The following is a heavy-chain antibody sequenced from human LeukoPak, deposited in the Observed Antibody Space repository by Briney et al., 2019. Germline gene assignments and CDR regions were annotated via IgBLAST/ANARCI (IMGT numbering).Heavy chain of an antibody. J-gene: IGHJ5*02. Sequence: PAETLSLTCAVYGGSFSGYYWSWIRQPPGKGLEWIGEINHSGSTNYNPSLKSRVTISVDTSKNQFPLKLSSVTAADTAVYYCARTTVTTSRGPSDPWGQGTLVTVSS. V-gene: IGHV4-34*01. CDR1: GGSFSGYY. CDR2: INHSGST. D-gene: IGHD4-11*01. CDR3: ARTTVTTSRGPSDP.